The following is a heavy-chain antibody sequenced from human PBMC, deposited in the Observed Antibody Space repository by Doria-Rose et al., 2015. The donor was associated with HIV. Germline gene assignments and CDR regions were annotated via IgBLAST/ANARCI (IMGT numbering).Heavy chain of an antibody. J-gene: IGHJ4*02. D-gene: IGHD1-26*01. CDR3: ARVLSGTYDY. Sequence: QVQLQESGPGLVKPSETLSLTCSVSGGSISHYYWSWIRQPPGNGLEYIGDIFYTGSTNYSPARKSRVSISIDTSKNKFSLRLSSVTAADTAVYYCARVLSGTYDYWGQGTLVTVSS. CDR2: IFYTGST. V-gene: IGHV4-59*01. CDR1: GGSISHYY.